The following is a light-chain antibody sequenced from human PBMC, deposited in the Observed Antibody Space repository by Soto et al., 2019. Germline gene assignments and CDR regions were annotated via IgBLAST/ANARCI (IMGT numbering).Light chain of an antibody. Sequence: DIVMTQSPDSLTVSLGDRATINCKSSQSVLYSSNNKNYLAWYQQKPGQPPKLLIYWASARESGVPDRFSGSGSGTDFTLTISSLQAEDVAVYYCHQYYSTPTFGQGTKVEIK. CDR3: HQYYSTPT. J-gene: IGKJ1*01. CDR2: WAS. V-gene: IGKV4-1*01. CDR1: QSVLYSSNNKNY.